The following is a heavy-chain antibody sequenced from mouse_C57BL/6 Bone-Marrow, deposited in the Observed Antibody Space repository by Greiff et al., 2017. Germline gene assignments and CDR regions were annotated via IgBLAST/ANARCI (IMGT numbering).Heavy chain of an antibody. CDR1: GYAFSSSW. Sequence: VQLQESGPELVKPGASVKISCKASGYAFSSSWMNWVKQRPGKGLEWIGRIYPGDGDTNYNGKFKGKATLTADKSSSTAYMQLSSLTSEDSAVYFCASGPAWLAYWGQGTLVTVSA. CDR3: ASGPAWLAY. V-gene: IGHV1-82*01. J-gene: IGHJ3*01. CDR2: IYPGDGDT.